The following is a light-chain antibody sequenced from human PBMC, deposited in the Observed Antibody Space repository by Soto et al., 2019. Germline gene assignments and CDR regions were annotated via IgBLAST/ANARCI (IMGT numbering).Light chain of an antibody. CDR2: GAS. CDR1: QSVSSS. V-gene: IGKV3-15*01. Sequence: EIGMTQSPATLSVSPGERATLSCRASQSVSSSLAWYQQKPGQAPRLLIYGASTRATGIPARFSGSGSGTEFTLTISSLQSEDFAVYYCQQYNNWWTFGQGTKVEIK. J-gene: IGKJ1*01. CDR3: QQYNNWWT.